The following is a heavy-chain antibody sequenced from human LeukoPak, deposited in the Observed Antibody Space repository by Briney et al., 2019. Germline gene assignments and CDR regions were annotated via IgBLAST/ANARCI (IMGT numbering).Heavy chain of an antibody. Sequence: GGSLRLSRAASGFTFRSYSMNWVRQVPGKGLEWVSYISSSSSTIYYADSVKGRFTISRDNAKNSLYLQMNSLGAEDTAVYYCARGNGSPDYWGQGTLVTVSS. CDR1: GFTFRSYS. CDR2: ISSSSSTI. CDR3: ARGNGSPDY. D-gene: IGHD1-26*01. J-gene: IGHJ4*02. V-gene: IGHV3-48*01.